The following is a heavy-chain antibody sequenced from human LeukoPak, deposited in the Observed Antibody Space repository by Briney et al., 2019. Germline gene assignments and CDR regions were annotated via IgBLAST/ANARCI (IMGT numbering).Heavy chain of an antibody. CDR3: ASSVYSGSPTKSFDY. CDR2: IYSGGNT. J-gene: IGHJ4*02. D-gene: IGHD3-10*01. V-gene: IGHV3-53*01. CDR1: GFIVRTNY. Sequence: GGSLRLSCAVSGFIVRTNYMNWVRQAPGKGLEWVSVIYSGGNTYYADSVKGRFTISRDNSKNTLYLQMNSLRVEDTAVYYCASSVYSGSPTKSFDYWGLGTLVTVSS.